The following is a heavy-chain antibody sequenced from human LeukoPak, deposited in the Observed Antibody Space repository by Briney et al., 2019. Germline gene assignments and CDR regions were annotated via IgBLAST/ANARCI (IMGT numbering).Heavy chain of an antibody. CDR2: ISGNNDNP. CDR3: ARDGNSADDY. D-gene: IGHD1-26*01. CDR1: GYTFSNFG. V-gene: IGHV1-18*01. Sequence: ASVKVSCKTSGYTFSNFGINWVRQAPGQGLEWMGWISGNNDNPNYGQKFQGRFTVTTDSSTSTAYMELRNLTFDDTAVYYCARDGNSADDYWGQGTLVTFSS. J-gene: IGHJ4*02.